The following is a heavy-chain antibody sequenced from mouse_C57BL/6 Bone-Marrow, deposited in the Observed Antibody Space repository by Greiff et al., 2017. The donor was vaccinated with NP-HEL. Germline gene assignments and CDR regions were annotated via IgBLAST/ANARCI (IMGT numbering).Heavy chain of an antibody. J-gene: IGHJ4*01. CDR2: IYPRSGNT. V-gene: IGHV1-81*01. D-gene: IGHD4-1*01. Sequence: VQLQESGAELARPGASVKLSCKASGYTFTSYGISWVKQRTGQGLEWIGEIYPRSGNTYYNEKFKGKATLTADKSSSTADMELRSLTSEDSAVYFCASLETGTRAMDYWGQGTSVTVSS. CDR1: GYTFTSYG. CDR3: ASLETGTRAMDY.